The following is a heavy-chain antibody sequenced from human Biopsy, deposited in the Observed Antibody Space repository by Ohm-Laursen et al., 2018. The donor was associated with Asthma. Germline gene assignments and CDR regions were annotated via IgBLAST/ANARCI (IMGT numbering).Heavy chain of an antibody. CDR3: ARDGVVPDAMYYHYYYGLGV. V-gene: IGHV3-74*01. CDR2: VKGDGRRT. CDR1: GLTFSDDW. J-gene: IGHJ6*02. D-gene: IGHD2-2*01. Sequence: SLRLSCAASGLTFSDDWMHWVRQAPGKGLEWVSRVKGDGRRTSYADSVKGRFTISRDNAKNTLYLQMNSLRVEDTAVYYCARDGVVPDAMYYHYYYGLGVWGQGTTVTVSS.